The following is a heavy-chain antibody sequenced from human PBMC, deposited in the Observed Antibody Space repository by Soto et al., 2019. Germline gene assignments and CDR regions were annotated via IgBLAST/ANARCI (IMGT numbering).Heavy chain of an antibody. CDR3: AKDKAGTTSFDY. Sequence: GGSLRLSCAVSGFTIRSYAMSWVRQAPGKGLEWVSAISDRGDTTHYADSVKGRFTISRDTAKNTLNMKMNTLRVEDTAVYYCAKDKAGTTSFDYWGRGTLVTVSA. CDR1: GFTIRSYA. CDR2: ISDRGDTT. J-gene: IGHJ4*02. D-gene: IGHD1-1*01. V-gene: IGHV3-23*01.